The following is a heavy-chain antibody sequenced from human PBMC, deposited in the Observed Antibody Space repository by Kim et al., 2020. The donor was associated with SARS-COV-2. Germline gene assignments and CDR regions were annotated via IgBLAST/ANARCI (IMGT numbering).Heavy chain of an antibody. D-gene: IGHD6-25*01. Sequence: SETLSLTCTASGVSVNNYDWIWIRQPPGEGLEWIGYIYQSGRTNYNPSLKSRVTISVDTSKNQFSLKLNSVTTADTAVYYCARAARDGYNAWGQGTLVTVSS. CDR3: ARAARDGYNA. V-gene: IGHV4-59*02. CDR1: GVSVNNYD. J-gene: IGHJ5*02. CDR2: IYQSGRT.